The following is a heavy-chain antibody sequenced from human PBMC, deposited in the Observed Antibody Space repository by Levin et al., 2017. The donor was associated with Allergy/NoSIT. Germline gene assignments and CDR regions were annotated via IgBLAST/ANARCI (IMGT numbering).Heavy chain of an antibody. Sequence: ASVKVSCKASGYTFTGYYMHWVRQAPGQGLEWMGWINPKTGGTNYAQKFLGRVTMTRDTSISTAYMELNRLRSDDTAVYSCARGLSGYSTAWFDPWGQGTLVTVSS. D-gene: IGHD6-13*01. CDR3: ARGLSGYSTAWFDP. J-gene: IGHJ5*02. V-gene: IGHV1-2*02. CDR2: INPKTGGT. CDR1: GYTFTGYY.